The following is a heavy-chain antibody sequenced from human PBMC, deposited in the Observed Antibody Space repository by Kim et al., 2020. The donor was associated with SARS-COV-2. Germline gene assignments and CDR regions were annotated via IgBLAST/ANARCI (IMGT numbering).Heavy chain of an antibody. CDR2: IYYTGAT. CDR3: ARGTGGDCYGGRLED. D-gene: IGHD2-21*01. Sequence: SETLSLTCLVSGGSISSAGYYWSWIRQHPGKGLEWLGYIYYTGATYYNPSLTGRLTMSVDTSKNQFSLKMISVGLAETAVYFCARGTGGDCYGGRLEDWG. CDR1: GGSISSAGYY. J-gene: IGHJ1*01. V-gene: IGHV4-31*02.